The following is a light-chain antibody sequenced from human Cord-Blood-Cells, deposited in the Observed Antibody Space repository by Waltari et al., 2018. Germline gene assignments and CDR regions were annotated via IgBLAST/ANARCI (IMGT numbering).Light chain of an antibody. Sequence: QSVLTQPPSVSGAPGQRATISCTGSSSTTGAGYDVHWYQQLPGTAPKLLIYGNSNRPSGVPDRFSGSKSGTSASLTITGLQAEDEADYYCQSYDSSLSGSVFGGGTKLTVL. V-gene: IGLV1-40*01. CDR3: QSYDSSLSGSV. CDR1: SSTTGAGYD. J-gene: IGLJ3*02. CDR2: GNS.